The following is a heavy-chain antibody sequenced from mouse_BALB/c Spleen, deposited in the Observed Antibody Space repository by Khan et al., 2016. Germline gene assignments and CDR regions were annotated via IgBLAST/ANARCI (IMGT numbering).Heavy chain of an antibody. CDR1: GFSLTGFS. CDR3: ASYKDYVGGFAY. CDR2: IWGDGST. Sequence: VQLVESGPGLVAPSQSLSITCTVSGFSLTGFSVNWVRQPPGKGLEWLGMIWGDGSTDYNSALKSRMSFNKDDSKSQVFLNMNSHETADTAMYFSASYKDYVGGFAYWGQGTLVTVSA. V-gene: IGHV2-6-7*01. D-gene: IGHD2-4*01. J-gene: IGHJ3*01.